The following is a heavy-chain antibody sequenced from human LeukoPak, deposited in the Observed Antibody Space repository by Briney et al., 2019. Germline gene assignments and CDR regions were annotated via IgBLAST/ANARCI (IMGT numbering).Heavy chain of an antibody. J-gene: IGHJ4*02. CDR2: SYYSGTT. Sequence: SETLSLTCTVSGGSIRTGGYYWSWIRQHPGKGLEWIGYSYYSGTTNYNPSLKSRVTISVDTSKNQFSLTLSSVTAADTAVYHCPRGRSEWTTVIIPRMSPPYFDYWGQGTLVTVSS. D-gene: IGHD4-11*01. CDR1: GGSIRTGGYY. CDR3: PRGRSEWTTVIIPRMSPPYFDY. V-gene: IGHV4-31*03.